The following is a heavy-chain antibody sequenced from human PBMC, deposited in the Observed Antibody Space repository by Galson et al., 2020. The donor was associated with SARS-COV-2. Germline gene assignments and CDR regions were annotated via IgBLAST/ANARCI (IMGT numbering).Heavy chain of an antibody. CDR1: GFTFSASA. V-gene: IGHV3-73*01. D-gene: IGHD2-2*01. CDR2: IRSKANSYAT. CDR3: TRHMRRVVGPRSPYYYMDV. J-gene: IGHJ6*03. Sequence: GESLKISCVASGFTFSASAIHWVRQASGKGLEWVGRIRSKANSYATDYGASVQGRFTISRDDSKNMSYLQMNSLKTEDTAVYYCTRHMRRVVGPRSPYYYMDVWCKGTTVTISS.